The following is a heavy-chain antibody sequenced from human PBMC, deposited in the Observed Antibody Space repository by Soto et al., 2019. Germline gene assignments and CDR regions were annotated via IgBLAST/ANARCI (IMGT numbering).Heavy chain of an antibody. Sequence: ASVKVSCKASGYTFTSYGISWVRQAPGQGLEWMGWISAYNGNTNYAQKLQGRVTMTTDTSTGTAYMELRGLRSDDTAVYYCARGHTAMVLYYFDYWGQGTLVTVSS. D-gene: IGHD5-18*01. CDR3: ARGHTAMVLYYFDY. CDR1: GYTFTSYG. J-gene: IGHJ4*02. CDR2: ISAYNGNT. V-gene: IGHV1-18*04.